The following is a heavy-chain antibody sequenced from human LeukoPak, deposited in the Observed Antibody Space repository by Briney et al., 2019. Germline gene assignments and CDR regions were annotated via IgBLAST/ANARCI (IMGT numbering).Heavy chain of an antibody. Sequence: GGSLRLSCAASGFTFSSSCMSWVRQAPGKGLEGVANIKPDGSEKFHVDSVKGRFTISRDTSKSSLSLQMNSLRAEDTAVYYCARYGLTAALDFWGQGTLVTVSS. CDR3: ARYGLTAALDF. D-gene: IGHD2-21*02. CDR1: GFTFSSSC. V-gene: IGHV3-7*01. J-gene: IGHJ4*02. CDR2: IKPDGSEK.